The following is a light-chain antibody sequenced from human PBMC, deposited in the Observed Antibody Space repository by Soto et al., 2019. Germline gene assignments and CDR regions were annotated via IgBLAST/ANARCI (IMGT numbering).Light chain of an antibody. V-gene: IGKV3-20*01. CDR3: QQYGSSPPRT. CDR1: QSVSNDF. CDR2: GAS. Sequence: EIVLTHSPGILSLSPGERATLSFRSSQSVSNDFLAWYQQKPGQAPRLLIYGASTRATDVPDRFSGSGSGADFTLSISRLEPEDFAVYYCQQYGSSPPRTFGQGTKVDIK. J-gene: IGKJ1*01.